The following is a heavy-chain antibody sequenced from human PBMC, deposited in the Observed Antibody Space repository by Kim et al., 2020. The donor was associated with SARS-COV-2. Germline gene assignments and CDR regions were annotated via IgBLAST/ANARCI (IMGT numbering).Heavy chain of an antibody. Sequence: GGSLRLSCTTSGFTFTSHDMRWVRQAPGKGLEWVSRIDGNDGTTNYADSVKGRFSISRDDSKNTLYLQMNTLRADDTAAYYCLKGGWGWVWDWGGQGTL. D-gene: IGHD3-16*01. CDR3: LKGGWGWVWDW. CDR1: GFTFTSHD. CDR2: IDGNDGTT. J-gene: IGHJ4*02. V-gene: IGHV3-23*01.